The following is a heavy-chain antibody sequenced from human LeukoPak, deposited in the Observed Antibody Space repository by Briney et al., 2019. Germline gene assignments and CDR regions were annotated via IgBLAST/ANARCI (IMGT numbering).Heavy chain of an antibody. V-gene: IGHV3-7*01. J-gene: IGHJ4*02. CDR1: GFTFGSYW. D-gene: IGHD6-13*01. CDR2: IKQDGSEK. CDR3: AHSSSWYYYFDY. Sequence: GGSLRLSCAASGFTFGSYWMSWVRQAPGKGLEWVANIKQDGSEKYYVDSVKGRFTISRDNAKNSLYLQMNSLRAEDTAVYYCAHSSSWYYYFDYWGQGTLVTVSS.